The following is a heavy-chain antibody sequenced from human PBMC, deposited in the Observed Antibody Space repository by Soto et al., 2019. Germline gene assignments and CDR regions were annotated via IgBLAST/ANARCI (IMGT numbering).Heavy chain of an antibody. CDR3: AREGNLEYSSSSSGYYYYYYGMDV. Sequence: GESLKISCKGSGYSFTSYWISWVRQMPGKGLEWMGRIDPSDSYTNYSPSFQGHVTISADKSISTAYLQWSSLKASDTAMYYCAREGNLEYSSSSSGYYYYYYGMDVWGQGTAVTVSS. J-gene: IGHJ6*02. CDR1: GYSFTSYW. V-gene: IGHV5-10-1*01. D-gene: IGHD6-6*01. CDR2: IDPSDSYT.